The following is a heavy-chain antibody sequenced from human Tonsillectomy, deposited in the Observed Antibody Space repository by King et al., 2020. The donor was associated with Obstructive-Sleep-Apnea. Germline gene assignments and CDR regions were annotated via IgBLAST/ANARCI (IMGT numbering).Heavy chain of an antibody. CDR2: MSYDGNNK. CDR1: GFTFSSYG. CDR3: ANDGGRADSGTWGPFDY. V-gene: IGHV3-30*18. J-gene: IGHJ4*02. Sequence: VQLVESGGGVVQPGRCLRLSCAVSGFTFSSYGMHWVRQAPGKGLEWVAVMSYDGNNKYYADSVKGRFTVSRDNSKNTMYLQMNSLRVEDTAVYYCANDGGRADSGTWGPFDYWGQGTLVTVSS. D-gene: IGHD6-13*01.